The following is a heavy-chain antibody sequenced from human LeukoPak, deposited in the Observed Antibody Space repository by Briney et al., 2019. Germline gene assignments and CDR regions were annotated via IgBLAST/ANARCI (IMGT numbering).Heavy chain of an antibody. CDR3: ARDKKFVGWHHRNSVGY. CDR2: INPHKDNT. J-gene: IGHJ4*02. D-gene: IGHD4-23*01. V-gene: IGHV1-18*01. Sequence: ASVKLSCNASGYTFFTYGISWVRQSPGQRLKWMGWINPHKDNTNYAQNFQDRVTMTTDKSTTTAYLELSSLRSDDTAVYYCARDKKFVGWHHRNSVGYWGQGTLVTVSS. CDR1: GYTFFTYG.